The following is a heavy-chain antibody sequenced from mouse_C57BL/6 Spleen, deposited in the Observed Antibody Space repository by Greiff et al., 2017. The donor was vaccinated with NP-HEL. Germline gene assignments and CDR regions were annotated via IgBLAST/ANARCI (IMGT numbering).Heavy chain of an antibody. CDR2: IYPGDGDT. CDR1: GYAFSSSW. Sequence: QVQLQQSGPELVKPGASVKISCKASGYAFSSSWMNWVKQRPGKGLEWIGRIYPGDGDTNYNGKFKGKATLTADKSSSTAYMQLSSLTSEDSAVYFCASDYGPFAYWGQGTLVTVSA. V-gene: IGHV1-82*01. D-gene: IGHD2-4*01. J-gene: IGHJ3*01. CDR3: ASDYGPFAY.